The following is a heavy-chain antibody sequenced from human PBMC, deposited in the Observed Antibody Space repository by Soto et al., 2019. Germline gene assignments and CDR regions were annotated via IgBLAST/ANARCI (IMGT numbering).Heavy chain of an antibody. Sequence: SLRLSCAASGFTFGDYAMTWVRQAPDKGLVWVSAISSSGSNTYCADSVKGRVTISRDNSKNTLSLQMSGLRAEDTAVYYCAHRLYSGSYYYFDSWGQGTMVTASS. CDR1: GFTFGDYA. J-gene: IGHJ4*02. CDR2: ISSSGSNT. CDR3: AHRLYSGSYYYFDS. V-gene: IGHV3-23*01. D-gene: IGHD1-26*01.